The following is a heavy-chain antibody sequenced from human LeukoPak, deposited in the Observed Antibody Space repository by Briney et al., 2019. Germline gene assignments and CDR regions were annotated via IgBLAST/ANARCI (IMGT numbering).Heavy chain of an antibody. CDR2: INHIGST. CDR1: GGSFSGYY. CDR3: PGGSRIQLWLRAFDI. J-gene: IGHJ3*02. D-gene: IGHD5-18*01. Sequence: PSETLSLTCALYGGSFSGYYWSWVRHPPGKGREWIGEINHIGSTNYNPPLKSRATIPLKPSKNQSSLTLSAVNAANTPLYSFPGGSRIQLWLRAFDIWGQATMVTVSS. V-gene: IGHV4-34*01.